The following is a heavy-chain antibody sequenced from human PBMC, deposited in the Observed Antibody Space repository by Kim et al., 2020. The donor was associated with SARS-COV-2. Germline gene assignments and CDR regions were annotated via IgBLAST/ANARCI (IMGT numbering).Heavy chain of an antibody. CDR1: GFTFSSYA. Sequence: GGSLRLSCAASGFTFSSYAMHWVRQAPGRGLEWVAFISFDGNNKLYAESVKGRFTISRDNSKHTLFLHLTSLRREDAAVYYCAKPLYFYGDYARGIGSWGQATRVVASS. CDR2: ISFDGNNK. CDR3: AKPLYFYGDYARGIGS. J-gene: IGHJ5*02. V-gene: IGHV3-30*18. D-gene: IGHD4-17*01.